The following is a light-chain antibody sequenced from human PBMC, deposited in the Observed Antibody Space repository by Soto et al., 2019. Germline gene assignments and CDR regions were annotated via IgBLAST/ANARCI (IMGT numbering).Light chain of an antibody. J-gene: IGKJ4*01. CDR2: AAS. V-gene: IGKV1-39*01. CDR1: QSISSY. Sequence: DIQMTQSPSSLSASVGDRVTITWGASQSISSYLNWYQQKPGKAPKLLIYAASSLQSGVPSRFSGSGSGTDFTLTISSLKTEDFANYYCQQSYSTHALTFGGGTQVDI. CDR3: QQSYSTHALT.